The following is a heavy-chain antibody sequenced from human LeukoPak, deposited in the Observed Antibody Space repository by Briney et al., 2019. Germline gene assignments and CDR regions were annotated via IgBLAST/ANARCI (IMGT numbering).Heavy chain of an antibody. CDR2: IYYSGST. D-gene: IGHD5-24*01. J-gene: IGHJ4*02. Sequence: SETLSLTCTVSGGSISSSSYYWGWIRQPPGKGLEWIGSIYYSGSTYYNPSLKSRVTISVDTSKNQFSLKLSSVTAADTAVYYCARDSLEMATIPKTSLDYWGQGTLVTVSS. V-gene: IGHV4-39*07. CDR3: ARDSLEMATIPKTSLDY. CDR1: GGSISSSSYY.